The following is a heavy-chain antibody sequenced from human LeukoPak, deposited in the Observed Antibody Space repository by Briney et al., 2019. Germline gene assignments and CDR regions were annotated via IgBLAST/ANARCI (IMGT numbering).Heavy chain of an antibody. V-gene: IGHV4-59*01. Sequence: SETLSLTCIVSGGSISSYYWSWIRQPPGKGLEWIGYIYYSGSTNYNPSLKSRVTISVDTSKNQFSLKLSSVTAADTAVYYCATATYYYYYMDVWGKGTTVTVSS. J-gene: IGHJ6*03. CDR3: ATATYYYYYMDV. CDR1: GGSISSYY. CDR2: IYYSGST.